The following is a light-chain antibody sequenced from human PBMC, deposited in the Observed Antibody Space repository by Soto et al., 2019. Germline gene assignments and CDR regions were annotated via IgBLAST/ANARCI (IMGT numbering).Light chain of an antibody. Sequence: AIRMTQSPSSLSASTGDRVTITCRASQGISSYLAWYQQKPGKAPKLLIYAASTLQSGVPSRFSGSGSGTEFTLTLSCLQSEDFATYYCQQYYSYPQTFGQGTKVEIK. V-gene: IGKV1-8*01. CDR3: QQYYSYPQT. CDR1: QGISSY. J-gene: IGKJ1*01. CDR2: AAS.